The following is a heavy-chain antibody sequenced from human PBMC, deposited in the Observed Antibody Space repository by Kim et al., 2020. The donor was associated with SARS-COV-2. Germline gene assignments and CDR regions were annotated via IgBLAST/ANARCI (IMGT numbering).Heavy chain of an antibody. D-gene: IGHD6-19*01. CDR2: T. Sequence: TSHADAVKGRFTISRDNSKTTLYLQMTSLRAEDTAVYYCAKAIGGWSIDYWGQGTLVTVSS. V-gene: IGHV3-23*01. CDR3: AKAIGGWSIDY. J-gene: IGHJ4*02.